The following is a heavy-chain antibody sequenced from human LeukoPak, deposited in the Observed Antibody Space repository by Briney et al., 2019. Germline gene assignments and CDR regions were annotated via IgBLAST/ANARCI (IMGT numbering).Heavy chain of an antibody. Sequence: GGSLRLSCAASGFTVSSNYMSWVRQAPGKGLEWVSVVSGSGGRTYYADSAKGRFTVSRDNSKNTVYLQMNSLRAEDTAVYYCAKLGNVFWDDYWGQGTLVTVSS. CDR3: AKLGNVFWDDY. J-gene: IGHJ4*02. CDR1: GFTVSSNY. CDR2: VSGSGGRT. D-gene: IGHD3/OR15-3a*01. V-gene: IGHV3-23*01.